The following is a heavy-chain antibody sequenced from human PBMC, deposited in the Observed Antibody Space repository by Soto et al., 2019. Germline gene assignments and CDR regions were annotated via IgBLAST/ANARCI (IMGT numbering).Heavy chain of an antibody. CDR1: GFTFSSYG. V-gene: IGHV3-30*18. Sequence: PGESLKISCAASGFTFSSYGMHWVRQAPGKGLEWVAVISYDGSNKYYADSVKGRFTISRDNSKNTLYLQMNSLRAEDTAVYYCAEETAAAGNPGDYWGQGTLVTVSS. CDR2: ISYDGSNK. CDR3: AEETAAAGNPGDY. D-gene: IGHD6-13*01. J-gene: IGHJ4*02.